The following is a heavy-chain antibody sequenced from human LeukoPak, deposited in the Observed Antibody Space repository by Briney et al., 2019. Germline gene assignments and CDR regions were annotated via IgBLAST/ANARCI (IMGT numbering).Heavy chain of an antibody. J-gene: IGHJ6*03. V-gene: IGHV4-34*01. Sequence: SETLSLTCGVYGDSFSGFYWTWVRQAPGKGQEWIGEISYSGTPRYNPSLNSRITITLDTSKKQISLNLSPVTAADTAVYYCVRGNVKHYHSVADEYYYYMDVWGKGTAVIVTS. CDR3: VRGNVKHYHSVADEYYYYMDV. CDR1: GDSFSGFY. CDR2: ISYSGTP. D-gene: IGHD6-19*01.